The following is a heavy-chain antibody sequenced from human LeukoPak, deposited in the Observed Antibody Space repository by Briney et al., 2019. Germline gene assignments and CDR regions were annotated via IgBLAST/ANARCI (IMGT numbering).Heavy chain of an antibody. CDR3: ARQGYCSSTSCYNRGFFDY. CDR2: IYYSGST. CDR1: GGSISSSSYY. J-gene: IGHJ4*02. V-gene: IGHV4-39*01. Sequence: SETLSLTCTVSGGSISSSSYYWGWIRQPPGKGLEWIGSIYYSGSTYYNPSLKSRVTISVDTSKNQFSLKLSSVTAADTAVYYCARQGYCSSTSCYNRGFFDYWGQGTLVTVSS. D-gene: IGHD2-2*01.